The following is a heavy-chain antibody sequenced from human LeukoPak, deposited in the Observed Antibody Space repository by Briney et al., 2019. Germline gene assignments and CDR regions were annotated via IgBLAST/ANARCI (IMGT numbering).Heavy chain of an antibody. D-gene: IGHD6-19*01. CDR3: ARAKRLEQGYMDV. Sequence: SETLSLTCTVSGGSISSGSYYCSWIRQPSGKGLEWIGRIYTSGSTNYNPSLKSRVTISVDTSKNQFSLKLSSVTAADTAVYYCARAKRLEQGYMDVWGKGTTVTVSS. J-gene: IGHJ6*03. CDR2: IYTSGST. V-gene: IGHV4-61*02. CDR1: GGSISSGSYY.